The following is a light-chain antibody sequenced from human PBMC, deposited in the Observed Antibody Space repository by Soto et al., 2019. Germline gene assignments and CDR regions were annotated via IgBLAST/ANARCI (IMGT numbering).Light chain of an antibody. CDR2: GVS. CDR1: STAVGSYNL. V-gene: IGLV2-23*02. J-gene: IGLJ1*01. CDR3: CSYAGSSTPLV. Sequence: QSALTQPAPVSGSPGQSITISCTGTSTAVGSYNLVSWYQQHPGKAPKLMIYGVSKRPSGVSNRFSGSKSGNTASLTISGLQAEDEADYYCCSYAGSSTPLVFGTGTKVTVL.